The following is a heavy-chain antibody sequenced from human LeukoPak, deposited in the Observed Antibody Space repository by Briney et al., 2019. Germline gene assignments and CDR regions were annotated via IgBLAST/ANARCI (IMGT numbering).Heavy chain of an antibody. J-gene: IGHJ4*02. CDR3: ARDRHDYGVYGGDY. CDR2: IIPIFGTA. D-gene: IGHD4-17*01. CDR1: GGTFSSYA. V-gene: IGHV1-69*13. Sequence: SVTVSFKASGGTFSSYAISWVRQAPGQGLEWMGGIIPIFGTANYAQKFQGRVTITADESTSTAYMELSSLRSEDTAVYYCARDRHDYGVYGGDYWGQGTLVTVSS.